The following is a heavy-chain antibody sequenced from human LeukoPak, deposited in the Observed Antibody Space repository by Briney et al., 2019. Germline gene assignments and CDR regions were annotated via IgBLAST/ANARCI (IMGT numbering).Heavy chain of an antibody. Sequence: SGGSLRPCCAAACFTVSSNYMNWVRQAPGKGLEWISIIYSGGSTFYAASLKSRFTISRDNSKNKLYLQMNSLRAEYTVVYYSARSNDAFDIWGQWTMVTVSS. J-gene: IGHJ3*02. CDR3: ARSNDAFDI. CDR1: CFTVSSNY. CDR2: IYSGGST. V-gene: IGHV3-53*01. D-gene: IGHD5/OR15-5a*01.